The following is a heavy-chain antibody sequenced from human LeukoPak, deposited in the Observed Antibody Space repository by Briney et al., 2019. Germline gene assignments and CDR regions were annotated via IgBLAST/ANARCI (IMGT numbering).Heavy chain of an antibody. CDR1: GGTFSSYA. Sequence: SVKVSCKASGGTFSSYAISWVRQAPGQELEWMGGIIPIFGTANYAQKFQGRVTITADESTSTAYMELSSLRSEDTAVYYCARLAGEWEQTRWFDPWGQGTLVTVSS. J-gene: IGHJ5*02. CDR2: IIPIFGTA. CDR3: ARLAGEWEQTRWFDP. D-gene: IGHD1-26*01. V-gene: IGHV1-69*13.